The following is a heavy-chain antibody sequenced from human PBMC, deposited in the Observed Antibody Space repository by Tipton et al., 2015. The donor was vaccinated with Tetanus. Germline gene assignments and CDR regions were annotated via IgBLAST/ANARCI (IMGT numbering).Heavy chain of an antibody. CDR2: NNHNGNS. CDR1: GTSLSGYC. D-gene: IGHD1-14*01. V-gene: IGHV4-34*01. CDR3: TRGGISGDYYSYY. J-gene: IGHJ4*02. Sequence: LRLSCAVHGTSLSGYCWSWIRQAPGKGLEWIGENNHNGNSYYNPSLKSRVTISLDTSTSQFSLRLTSVTAADTSVYYCTRGGISGDYYSYYWGQGTLVTVSS.